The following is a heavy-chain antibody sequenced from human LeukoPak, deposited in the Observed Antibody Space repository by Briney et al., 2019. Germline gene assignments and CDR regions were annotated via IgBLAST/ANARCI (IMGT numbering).Heavy chain of an antibody. CDR3: ARDGRRYCSGGSCDFDY. CDR1: GYTFTGYY. V-gene: IGHV1-2*02. D-gene: IGHD2-15*01. CDR2: INPNSGGT. Sequence: ASVKVSCKASGYTFTGYYMHWVRQAPGQGLEWTGWINPNSGGTNYAQKFQGRVTMTRDTSISTAYMELSRLRSDDTAVYYCARDGRRYCSGGSCDFDYWGQGTLVTVSS. J-gene: IGHJ4*02.